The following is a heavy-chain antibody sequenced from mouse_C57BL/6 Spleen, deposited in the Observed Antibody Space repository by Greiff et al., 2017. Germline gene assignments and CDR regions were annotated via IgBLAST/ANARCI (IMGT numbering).Heavy chain of an antibody. CDR2: IYPGDGDT. CDR1: GYAFSSSW. V-gene: IGHV1-82*01. D-gene: IGHD3-2*02. CDR3: ARDSSGYDYFDY. J-gene: IGHJ2*01. Sequence: QVQLQQSGPELVKPGASVKISCKASGYAFSSSWMNWVKQRPGKGLEWIGRIYPGDGDTNYTGKFTGKATLTADKATSTAYMQLSSLTSEDSAVYFCARDSSGYDYFDYWGQGTTLTVSS.